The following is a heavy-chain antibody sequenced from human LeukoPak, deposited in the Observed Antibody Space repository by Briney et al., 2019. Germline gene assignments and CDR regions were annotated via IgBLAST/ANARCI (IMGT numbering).Heavy chain of an antibody. CDR1: GLIVSNNY. CDR2: FYTDGST. Sequence: GVSLRLSCAAAGLIVSNNYMSWVRQAPGKGLEWVSVFYTDGSTYYADSVKGRFTISRDISKNTMYLQMNNLRAEDTAVYYCARGPHRGSFYGFEYWGQGTLVTVSS. V-gene: IGHV3-66*02. CDR3: ARGPHRGSFYGFEY. D-gene: IGHD1-26*01. J-gene: IGHJ4*02.